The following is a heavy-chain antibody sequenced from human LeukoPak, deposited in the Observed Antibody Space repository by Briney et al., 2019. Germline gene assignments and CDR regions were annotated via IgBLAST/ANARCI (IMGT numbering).Heavy chain of an antibody. D-gene: IGHD3-22*01. V-gene: IGHV3-33*01. J-gene: IGHJ3*02. CDR2: IWYDGSNK. CDR1: GFTFSSYG. Sequence: PAGGSLRLSCAASGFTFSSYGMHWVRQAPGKGLEWVAVIWYDGSNKYYADSVKGRFIISRDNSKNTLFLQMNSLRADDTAVYYCARDHAAMVKSIVVITKTGIGDAFDIWGQGTMVTVSS. CDR3: ARDHAAMVKSIVVITKTGIGDAFDI.